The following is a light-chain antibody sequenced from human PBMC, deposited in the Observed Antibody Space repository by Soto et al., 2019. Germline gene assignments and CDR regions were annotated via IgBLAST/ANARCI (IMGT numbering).Light chain of an antibody. CDR1: SADVGSYDL. V-gene: IGLV2-23*01. CDR2: EGS. CDR3: CSYAGSSTYV. J-gene: IGLJ1*01. Sequence: QSALTQPASVSGSPGQSITISCTGTSADVGSYDLVSWYQQLPGKAPKLMIYEGSRRPSGVSYRFSGSKSGNTASLTVSGLQAEDEADYYCCSYAGSSTYVFGTGTKVTV.